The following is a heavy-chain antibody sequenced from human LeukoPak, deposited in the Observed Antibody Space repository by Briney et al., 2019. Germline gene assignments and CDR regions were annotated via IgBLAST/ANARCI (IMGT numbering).Heavy chain of an antibody. Sequence: GGSLRLSCAASGFTSSSYWMSWVRQAPGKGLECVANLKEDGSEKYYVDSMKGRLTISRDNAKNTMSRDNAKNSLYLEMNSLRAEDTAVYYCARAVGYCRGGSCYAYYFDYWGQGTLVTVSS. CDR3: ARAVGYCRGGSCYAYYFDY. V-gene: IGHV3-7*03. CDR1: GFTSSSYW. D-gene: IGHD2-15*01. J-gene: IGHJ4*02. CDR2: LKEDGSEK.